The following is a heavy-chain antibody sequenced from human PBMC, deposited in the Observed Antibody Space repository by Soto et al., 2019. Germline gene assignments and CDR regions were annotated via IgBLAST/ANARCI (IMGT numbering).Heavy chain of an antibody. CDR2: IGTVGDT. CDR1: GFTFDSYD. J-gene: IGHJ4*02. D-gene: IGHD1-26*01. Sequence: EVQLVESGGGLVRPGGSLRLSCAASGFTFDSYDMHWVRRAAGKPLEWVSSIGTVGDTYYQDSVKGRFTFSRDNGKSSLSLQMNSLRVEDTAIYFCARGAPTGSFLFDYWGQGILVAVSS. V-gene: IGHV3-13*01. CDR3: ARGAPTGSFLFDY.